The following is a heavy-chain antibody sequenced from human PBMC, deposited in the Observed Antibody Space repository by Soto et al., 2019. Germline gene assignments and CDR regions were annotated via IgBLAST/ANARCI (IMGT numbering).Heavy chain of an antibody. Sequence: GASVKVSCKASGGTFSSYAISWVRQAPGQGLELMGGIIPIFGTANYAQKFQGRVTITADESTSTAYMELSSLRSEDTAVYYCARVKLERRPGAFDIWGQGTMVTV. J-gene: IGHJ3*02. CDR2: IIPIFGTA. CDR1: GGTFSSYA. V-gene: IGHV1-69*13. D-gene: IGHD1-1*01. CDR3: ARVKLERRPGAFDI.